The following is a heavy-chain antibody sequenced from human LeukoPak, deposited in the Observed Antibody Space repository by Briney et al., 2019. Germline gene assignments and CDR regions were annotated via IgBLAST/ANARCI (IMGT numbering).Heavy chain of an antibody. CDR3: ARVQYDILTGYYET. CDR1: GGSISSYY. J-gene: IGHJ5*02. D-gene: IGHD3-9*01. Sequence: SETLSLTCTVSGGSISSYYWSWIRQPAGKGLEWIGRIYTSGSTNYNPSLKSRVTMSVDTSKNQFSLKLSSVTAADTAVYYCARVQYDILTGYYETWGQGTLVTVSS. CDR2: IYTSGST. V-gene: IGHV4-4*07.